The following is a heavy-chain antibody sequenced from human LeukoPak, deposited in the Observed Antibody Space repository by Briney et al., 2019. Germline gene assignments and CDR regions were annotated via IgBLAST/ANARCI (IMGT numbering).Heavy chain of an antibody. CDR1: GFTFDNYA. V-gene: IGHV3-9*01. CDR2: ISWNSGRI. Sequence: PGGSLRLSCVASGFTFDNYAMHWVRQAPGKGQEWVSGISWNSGRIDYADSVKGRLTISRDNAKKSLYLQMNSLRAEDTAFYYCAKDSSFYSGTYYFDHWGQGTLVTVSS. CDR3: AKDSSFYSGTYYFDH. D-gene: IGHD1-26*01. J-gene: IGHJ4*02.